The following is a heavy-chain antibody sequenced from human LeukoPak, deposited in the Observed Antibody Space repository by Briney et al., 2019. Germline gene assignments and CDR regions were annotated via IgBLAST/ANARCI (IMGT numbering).Heavy chain of an antibody. CDR3: ARGLDTMVRGVIMDYFDY. V-gene: IGHV4-31*03. CDR2: IYYSGST. Sequence: SETLSLTCTVSGGSISNGGYYWSWIRQHPGTGLEWIGYIYYSGSTYYNPSLKSRVTISVDTSKNQFSLKLSSVTAADTAVYYCARGLDTMVRGVIMDYFDYWGQGTLVTVSS. D-gene: IGHD3-10*01. J-gene: IGHJ4*02. CDR1: GGSISNGGYY.